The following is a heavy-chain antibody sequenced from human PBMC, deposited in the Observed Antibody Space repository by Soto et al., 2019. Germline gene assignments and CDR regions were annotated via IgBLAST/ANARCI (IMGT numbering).Heavy chain of an antibody. D-gene: IGHD2-15*01. Sequence: SVKVSCKASGGTFSSYAISWVRQAPGQGLEWMGGIIPIFGTANYAQKFQGRVTITADESTSTAYMELSSLRSEDTAVYYCARAPAGYCSGGSCYEPYYFDYWGQGTLVNVS. CDR1: GGTFSSYA. V-gene: IGHV1-69*13. CDR3: ARAPAGYCSGGSCYEPYYFDY. J-gene: IGHJ4*02. CDR2: IIPIFGTA.